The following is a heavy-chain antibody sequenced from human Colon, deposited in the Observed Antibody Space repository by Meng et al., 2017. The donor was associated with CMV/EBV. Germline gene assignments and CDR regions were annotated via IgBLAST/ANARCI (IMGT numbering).Heavy chain of an antibody. D-gene: IGHD1-26*01. Sequence: HAQVRRCGAAARRPGASVKVSRKSSGYSVSDYHIHWVRQAPGQGLEWMGWINSNSGATAYAQQFQGRFTMTRETSITTVYMELSSLRSDDTAVYHCARDPSGSRVPFDYWGQGSLVTVSS. CDR2: INSNSGAT. CDR3: ARDPSGSRVPFDY. J-gene: IGHJ4*02. CDR1: GYSVSDYH. V-gene: IGHV1-2*02.